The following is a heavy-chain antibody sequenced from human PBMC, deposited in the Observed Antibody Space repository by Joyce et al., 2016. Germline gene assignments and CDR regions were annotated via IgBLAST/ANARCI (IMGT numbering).Heavy chain of an antibody. J-gene: IGHJ2*01. V-gene: IGHV4-34*01. D-gene: IGHD5-18*01. CDR2: INHSGRT. CDR3: ARGRGGYSYGWGTSFWYFDL. CDR1: GGSFSGYY. Sequence: QVQLQQWGAGLLKPSETLSLTCAVYGGSFSGYYWGWIRQPPGKGLEWSGEINHSGRTNYNPALKGRVTISVDTSKNQFSLKLSSVSAADTAVYYCARGRGGYSYGWGTSFWYFDLWGRGTLVTVSS.